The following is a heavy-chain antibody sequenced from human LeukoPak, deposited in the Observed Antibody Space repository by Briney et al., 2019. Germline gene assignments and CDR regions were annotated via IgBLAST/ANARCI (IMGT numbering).Heavy chain of an antibody. CDR1: GGSVSSGSYY. J-gene: IGHJ3*02. D-gene: IGHD5-24*01. V-gene: IGHV4-61*01. Sequence: SETLSLTCTVSGGSVSSGSYYWSWIRQPPGKGLEWIGYIYYSGSTNYNPSLKSRVTISVDTSKNQFSLKLSSVTAADTAVYYCASRRDGYNWDAFDIRGQGTMVTVSS. CDR3: ASRRDGYNWDAFDI. CDR2: IYYSGST.